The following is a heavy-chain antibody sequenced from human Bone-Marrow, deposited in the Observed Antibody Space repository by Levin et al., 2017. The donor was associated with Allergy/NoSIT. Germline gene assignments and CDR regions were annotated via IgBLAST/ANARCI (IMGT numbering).Heavy chain of an antibody. V-gene: IGHV3-48*01. D-gene: IGHD1-14*01. J-gene: IGHJ4*02. CDR2: ISRGSCTT. Sequence: GGSLRLSCAASGSTFSSYNMNWVRQAPGKGLEWVAYISRGSCTTYYADSVKGRFTISRDNARNSLSLQMTSLRGEDTAVYYCVKGRRNKLDYWGQGTLVTVSS. CDR3: VKGRRNKLDY. CDR1: GSTFSSYN.